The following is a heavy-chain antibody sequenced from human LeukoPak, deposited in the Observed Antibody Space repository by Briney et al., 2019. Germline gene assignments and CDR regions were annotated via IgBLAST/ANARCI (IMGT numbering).Heavy chain of an antibody. D-gene: IGHD6-19*01. V-gene: IGHV4-34*01. J-gene: IGHJ4*02. Sequence: PSETLSLTCAVYGGSFSGYYWSWIRQSPGKGLEWIGETYHSGSTNYNPSLKSRVTISVDTSKNQFSLKLSSVTAADTAVYYCARDHGSGWTWAYDYWGQGTLVTVSS. CDR2: TYHSGST. CDR1: GGSFSGYY. CDR3: ARDHGSGWTWAYDY.